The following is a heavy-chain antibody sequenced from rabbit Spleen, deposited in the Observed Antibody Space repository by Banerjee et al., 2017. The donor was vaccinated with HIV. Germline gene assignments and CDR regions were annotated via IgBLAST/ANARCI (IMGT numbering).Heavy chain of an antibody. J-gene: IGHJ6*01. V-gene: IGHV1S40*01. CDR1: GVSFSVSSY. CDR2: IDAGSSGFT. D-gene: IGHD1-1*01. Sequence: QSLEESGGDLVKPGASLTLTCIASGVSFSVSSYMCWVRQAPGKGLEWIACIDAGSSGFTYHASWAKGRFTISKTSSTTVTLQATSLTAADTATYFCARDSSSSFSSYGMDLWGPGTLVTVS. CDR3: ARDSSSSFSSYGMDL.